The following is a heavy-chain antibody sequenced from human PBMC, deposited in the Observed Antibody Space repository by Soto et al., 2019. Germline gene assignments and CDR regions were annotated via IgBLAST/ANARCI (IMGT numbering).Heavy chain of an antibody. CDR2: INPNSGGT. V-gene: IGHV1-2*02. CDR3: ARDRGRIAAARTKNWFDP. D-gene: IGHD6-13*01. CDR1: GYTFTGYY. J-gene: IGHJ5*02. Sequence: QVQLVQSGAEVKKPGASVKVSCKASGYTFTGYYMHWVRQAPGQGLEWMGWINPNSGGTNYAQKFQGRVTMTRDTSISTAYMELSRLRSDDTAVYYCARDRGRIAAARTKNWFDPWGQGTLVTVSS.